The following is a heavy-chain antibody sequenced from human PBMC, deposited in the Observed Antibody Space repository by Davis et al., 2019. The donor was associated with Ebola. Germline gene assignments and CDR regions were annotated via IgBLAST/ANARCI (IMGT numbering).Heavy chain of an antibody. CDR1: GGSISSSNW. CDR2: IYHSGST. Sequence: MPGGSLRLSCAVSGGSISSSNWWSWVRAPPGQGLEWIGEIYHSGSTNYNPSLKSRVTISVDKSKNQFSLKLSSVTAADTAVYYCARLGSEYYDSSGYYLDYWGQGTLVTVSS. CDR3: ARLGSEYYDSSGYYLDY. V-gene: IGHV4-4*02. D-gene: IGHD3-22*01. J-gene: IGHJ4*02.